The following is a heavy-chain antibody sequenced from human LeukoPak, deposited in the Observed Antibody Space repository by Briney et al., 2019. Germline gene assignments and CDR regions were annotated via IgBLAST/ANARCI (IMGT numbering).Heavy chain of an antibody. CDR3: ARDLHWGASDY. J-gene: IGHJ4*02. D-gene: IGHD1-26*01. V-gene: IGHV3-74*01. CDR1: GFTFSSHW. Sequence: PRGSLRLSCAASGFTFSSHWMRWVRHIPGRRLVWGSRINKDVGNTFYADSVKGRFTISTDNTKNTLYLPMNSLGVEERAVYYCARDLHWGASDYWGQGTLVTVSS. CDR2: INKDVGNT.